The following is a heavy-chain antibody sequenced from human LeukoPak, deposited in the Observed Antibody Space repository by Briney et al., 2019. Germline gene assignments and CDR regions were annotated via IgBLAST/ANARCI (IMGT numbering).Heavy chain of an antibody. J-gene: IGHJ4*02. CDR1: GYSFPDLS. V-gene: IGHV1-24*01. CDR2: FDAEEDKT. CDR3: ATDMMNGTTWRDY. Sequence: ASVKVSCKVSGYSFPDLSIHWVRQTPGNRLEWMGGFDAEEDKTHYAQKFEGRVTMTEDTSTATAHLEIHSLRSDDTAVYFCATDMMNGTTWRDYWGQGTVVVVSS. D-gene: IGHD1-1*01.